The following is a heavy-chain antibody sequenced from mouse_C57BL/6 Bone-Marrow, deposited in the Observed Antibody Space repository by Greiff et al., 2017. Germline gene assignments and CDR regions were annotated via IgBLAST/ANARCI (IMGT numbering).Heavy chain of an antibody. Sequence: QVQLQQSGAELARPGASVKLSCKASGYTFTSYGISWVKQRTGQGLEWIGEIYPGSGNTYYNEKFKGKATLTADKSSSTAYMELRSLTSEDSAVYFCAREMITQYYFDYWGQGTTLTVSS. CDR3: AREMITQYYFDY. V-gene: IGHV1-81*01. CDR2: IYPGSGNT. J-gene: IGHJ2*01. D-gene: IGHD2-4*01. CDR1: GYTFTSYG.